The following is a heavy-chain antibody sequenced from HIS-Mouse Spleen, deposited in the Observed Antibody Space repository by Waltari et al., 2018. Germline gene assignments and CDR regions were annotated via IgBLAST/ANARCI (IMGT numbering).Heavy chain of an antibody. CDR3: AREIPYSSSWYDWYFDL. V-gene: IGHV4-39*07. J-gene: IGHJ2*01. Sequence: QLQLQESGPGLVKPSETLSLTCTVSGGSISSSSYYWGWIRQPPGKGPGWVGSSYYSGSTYYNPSLKSRVTISVDTSKNQFSLKLSSVTAADTAVYYCAREIPYSSSWYDWYFDLWGRGTLVTVSS. CDR2: SYYSGST. D-gene: IGHD6-13*01. CDR1: GGSISSSSYY.